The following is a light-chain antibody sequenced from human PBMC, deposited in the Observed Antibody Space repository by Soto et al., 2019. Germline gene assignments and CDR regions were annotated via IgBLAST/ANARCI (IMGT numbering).Light chain of an antibody. CDR3: TSYTSSSTPYV. Sequence: QSVLTQPASVSGSPGQSITISCTGTSSDVGGYNYVSWYQQHPGKAPKLMNYDVSNRPSGVSNRFSGSKSGNTASLTISGLQAEDEADYYCTSYTSSSTPYVFGGGTKVTVL. CDR2: DVS. J-gene: IGLJ1*01. CDR1: SSDVGGYNY. V-gene: IGLV2-14*01.